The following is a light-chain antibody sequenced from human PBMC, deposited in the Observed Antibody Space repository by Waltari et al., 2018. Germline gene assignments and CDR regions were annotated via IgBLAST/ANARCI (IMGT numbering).Light chain of an antibody. CDR2: GST. CDR1: GSNTGADYD. V-gene: IGLV1-40*01. J-gene: IGLJ3*02. Sequence: QSVLTQPPSVSGAPGQRVTISCTGSGSNTGADYDVHWYQQFPRAAPRLLIYGSTTRPLGVPDRFFGSTSGTSASLAIIGLQAEDEADYYCQSYDTSLSVVFGGGTKVTVL. CDR3: QSYDTSLSVV.